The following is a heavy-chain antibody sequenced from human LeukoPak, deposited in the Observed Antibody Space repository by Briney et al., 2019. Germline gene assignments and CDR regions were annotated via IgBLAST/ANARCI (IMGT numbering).Heavy chain of an antibody. Sequence: GGSLRLSCAASGFTFSSYAMSWVRQAPGKGLEWVSAISGSGGSTYYADSVKCRFTISRDNSKNTLYLQMNSLRAEDTAVYYCAKAIVVVPAAIGGYFDYWGQGTLVTVSS. CDR1: GFTFSSYA. V-gene: IGHV3-23*01. D-gene: IGHD2-2*02. CDR2: ISGSGGST. CDR3: AKAIVVVPAAIGGYFDY. J-gene: IGHJ4*02.